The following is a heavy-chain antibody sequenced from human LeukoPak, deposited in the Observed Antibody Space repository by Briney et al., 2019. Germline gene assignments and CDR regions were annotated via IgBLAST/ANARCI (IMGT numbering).Heavy chain of an antibody. CDR1: GGSINSYY. D-gene: IGHD4-17*01. CDR3: ARGGSTGLGAFDI. Sequence: SETLSLTCTVSGGSINSYYWSWIRQPAGKGLEWIGRIYTSGSANYNPSLKSRVTISVDTSKNQFSLKLSSVTAADTAVYYCARGGSTGLGAFDIWGQGTMVTVSS. CDR2: IYTSGSA. J-gene: IGHJ3*02. V-gene: IGHV4-4*07.